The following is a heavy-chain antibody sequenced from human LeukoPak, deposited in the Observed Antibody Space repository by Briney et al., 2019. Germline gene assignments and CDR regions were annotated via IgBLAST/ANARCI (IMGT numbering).Heavy chain of an antibody. CDR2: IYYSGST. CDR3: ARLPAESIAAADGDWFDP. V-gene: IGHV4-39*01. J-gene: IGHJ5*02. D-gene: IGHD6-13*01. Sequence: SETLSLTCTVSGGSISSSSYYWGWIRQPPGKGLEWIGSIYYSGSTYYNPSLKSRVTISVDTSKNQFSLKLSSVTAADTAVYYCARLPAESIAAADGDWFDPWGQGTQVTVSS. CDR1: GGSISSSSYY.